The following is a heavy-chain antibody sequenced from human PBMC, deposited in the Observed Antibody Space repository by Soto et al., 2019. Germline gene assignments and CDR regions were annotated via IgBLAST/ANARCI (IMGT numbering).Heavy chain of an antibody. CDR3: ARDPSWEASFDI. CDR2: LNPNSGAT. V-gene: IGHV1-2*02. CDR1: EYTFTDNY. J-gene: IGHJ3*02. Sequence: ASVKVSCKTSEYTFTDNYIYWIRQAPGQGLEWMGWLNPNSGATDFAQRFQGRVTLTSDTSISTAYMELNRLTSDDTAVYYCARDPSWEASFDIWGQGTMVTVSS. D-gene: IGHD1-26*01.